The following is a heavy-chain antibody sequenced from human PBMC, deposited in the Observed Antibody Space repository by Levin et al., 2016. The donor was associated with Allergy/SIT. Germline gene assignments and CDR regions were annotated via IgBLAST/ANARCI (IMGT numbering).Heavy chain of an antibody. CDR2: MNPNSGNT. J-gene: IGHJ4*02. D-gene: IGHD4-17*01. V-gene: IGHV1-8*01. Sequence: WVRQAPGQGLEWMGWMNPNSGNTGYAQKFQGRVTMTRNTSISTAYMELSSLRSEDTAVYYCARSLPTAGDYGYWGQGTLVTVSS. CDR3: ARSLPTAGDYGY.